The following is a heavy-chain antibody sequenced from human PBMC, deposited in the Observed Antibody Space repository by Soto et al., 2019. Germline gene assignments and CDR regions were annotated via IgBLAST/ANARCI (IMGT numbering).Heavy chain of an antibody. CDR2: IIPIFGTA. CDR3: ARDRSYYDSSGVYFDL. V-gene: IGHV1-69*01. J-gene: IGHJ2*01. Sequence: QVQLVQSGAEVKKPGSSVKVSCKASGGTFSSYAISWVRQAPGQGLEWMGGIIPIFGTANYAQKFQGRVTITADEATSTAYMELSSLRSEDTAVYYCARDRSYYDSSGVYFDLWGRGTLVTVSS. D-gene: IGHD3-22*01. CDR1: GGTFSSYA.